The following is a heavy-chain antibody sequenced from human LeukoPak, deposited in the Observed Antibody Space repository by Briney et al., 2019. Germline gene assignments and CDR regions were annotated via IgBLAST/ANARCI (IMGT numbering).Heavy chain of an antibody. V-gene: IGHV4-38-2*02. Sequence: SETLSLTCNVSGYSISSGYYWGCIRQPPGKGPEWIASIDHSGSTYHNPSLKSRVTLSVDMPNNQFSLKLNSVTAADTAVYYCARDKGGVVVVAATRDDGFDIWGQGTMVSVSS. CDR2: IDHSGST. CDR3: ARDKGGVVVVAATRDDGFDI. D-gene: IGHD2-15*01. J-gene: IGHJ3*02. CDR1: GYSISSGYY.